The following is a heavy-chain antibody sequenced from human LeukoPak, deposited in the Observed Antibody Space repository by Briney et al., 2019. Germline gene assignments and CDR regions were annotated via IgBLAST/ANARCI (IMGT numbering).Heavy chain of an antibody. J-gene: IGHJ4*02. CDR1: GFSVSINY. D-gene: IGHD3-16*01. CDR2: IYSGGNT. CDR3: ARGESISYDS. Sequence: PRGSLRDPCAASGFSVSINYLSWVRQAPGKGLEWVSVIYSGGNTYYADSVKGRFTISRDNSKNTVYLQMNSLRAEDTAVYYCARGESISYDSWGRETLFTVSS. V-gene: IGHV3-53*01.